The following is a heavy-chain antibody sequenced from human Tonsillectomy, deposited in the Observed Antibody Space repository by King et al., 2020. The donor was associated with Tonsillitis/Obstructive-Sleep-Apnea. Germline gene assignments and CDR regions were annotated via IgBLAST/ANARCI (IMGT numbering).Heavy chain of an antibody. D-gene: IGHD3-3*01. V-gene: IGHV3-43*02. J-gene: IGHJ4*02. Sequence: VQLVESGGGVVQPGGSLRLSCAASGFTFDDYAMHWVRQAPGKGLEWVSFISGDGGSTYYADSVKGRFTISRDNSKNSLYLQMNSLRTEDTALYYCAKASHYDFWSGYYSYWGQGTLVTVSS. CDR2: ISGDGGST. CDR1: GFTFDDYA. CDR3: AKASHYDFWSGYYSY.